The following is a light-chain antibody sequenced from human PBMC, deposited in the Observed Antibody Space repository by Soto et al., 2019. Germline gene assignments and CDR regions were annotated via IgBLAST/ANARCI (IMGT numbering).Light chain of an antibody. V-gene: IGKV3-20*01. Sequence: EIVLTQSPGTLSLSPGERATLSCRASQSVSSNYLAWYQQKPGQAPRLLIYGASSRATGIPDRFSGSGSGTDFTLTISRLEPEDSAVYYCQQFGTSPSFGQGTRVEIK. CDR1: QSVSSNY. CDR2: GAS. J-gene: IGKJ1*01. CDR3: QQFGTSPS.